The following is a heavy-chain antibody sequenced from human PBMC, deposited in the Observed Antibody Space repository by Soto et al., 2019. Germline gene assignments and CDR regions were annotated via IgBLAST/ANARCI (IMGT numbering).Heavy chain of an antibody. CDR1: GFTFSTYA. V-gene: IGHV3-23*01. CDR3: TKAAALYYFDH. D-gene: IGHD2-2*02. Sequence: GGSLRLSCAVSGFTFSTYAMNWVRQAPGKGLEWVASISDSGRNTYYADSVKGRFTISRDNSEDTLNLQMNSLRAEDTAVYYCTKAAALYYFDHWGQGTLVTVSS. J-gene: IGHJ4*02. CDR2: ISDSGRNT.